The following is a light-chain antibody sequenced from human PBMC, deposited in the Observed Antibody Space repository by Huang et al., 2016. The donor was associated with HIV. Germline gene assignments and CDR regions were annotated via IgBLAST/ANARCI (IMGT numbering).Light chain of an antibody. V-gene: IGKV1-39*01. CDR3: QQGYNSPYT. Sequence: DIQMTQPPYSLSASVGDRVIITCRASQSINSYLNWYQQRPGRAANHLIYAASSLQSSVRTRFSSRGSVKDITITIRCLRPEDFSNYYCQQGYNSPYTFGQGTKLEIK. J-gene: IGKJ2*01. CDR1: QSINSY. CDR2: AAS.